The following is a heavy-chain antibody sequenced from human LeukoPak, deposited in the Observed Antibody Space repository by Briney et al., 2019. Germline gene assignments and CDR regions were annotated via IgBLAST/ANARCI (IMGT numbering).Heavy chain of an antibody. D-gene: IGHD3-9*01. Sequence: GGSLRLSCAASGFTFSRYSMNWVRQAPGKGLEWVSSISSGGIYIYYADSVKGRFTISRDNAKNSLFLRMNSLRAEDTAVYYCASLEYYDILTGDNWFDPWGQGTLVTASS. J-gene: IGHJ5*02. CDR2: ISSGGIYI. CDR3: ASLEYYDILTGDNWFDP. V-gene: IGHV3-21*01. CDR1: GFTFSRYS.